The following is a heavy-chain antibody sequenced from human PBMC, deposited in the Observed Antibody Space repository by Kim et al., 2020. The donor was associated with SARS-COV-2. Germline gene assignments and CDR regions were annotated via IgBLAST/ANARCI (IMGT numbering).Heavy chain of an antibody. V-gene: IGHV3-48*02. CDR3: AGAVTSGYYYGMDV. Sequence: GGSLRLSCVDSGFTFSTYSFNWVRQAPGKGLEWVSYISSSSSTVYYADSVKGRFSISRDNAKNSLYLQMNSLRDEDTAVYYCAGAVTSGYYYGMDVWGQGTTVTVSS. D-gene: IGHD4-17*01. CDR2: ISSSSSTV. J-gene: IGHJ6*02. CDR1: GFTFSTYS.